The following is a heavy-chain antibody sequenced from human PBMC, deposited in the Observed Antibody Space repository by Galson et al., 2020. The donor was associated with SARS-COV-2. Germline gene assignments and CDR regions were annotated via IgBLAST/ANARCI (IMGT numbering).Heavy chain of an antibody. Sequence: SESLTLTCAASGYSFSTTNFRGCLRLPPGELLWWTGSIYHNRKNYYTPSVESRVTIPVDTSRKQFSLTLASVTAADTAFYYCARQGVDVIVLVNVPGGFFEVWGRGTLVTVSS. D-gene: IGHD2-21*01. J-gene: IGHJ2*01. CDR2: IYHNRKN. CDR3: ARQGVDVIVLVNVPGGFFEV. CDR1: GYSFSTTNF. V-gene: IGHV4-38-2*01.